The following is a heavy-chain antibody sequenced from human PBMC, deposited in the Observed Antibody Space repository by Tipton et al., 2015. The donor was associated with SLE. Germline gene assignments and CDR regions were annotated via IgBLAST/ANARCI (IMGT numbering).Heavy chain of an antibody. V-gene: IGHV4-39*01. CDR2: IYYSGST. Sequence: TLSLTCTVSGGSISSSSYYWGWIRQPPGKGLEWIGSIYYSGSTYYNPSFKSRVTISVDTSKNQFSLKLSSVTATDTAVYYCATRMESGDLVYFDCWGQGTLVTVSS. CDR1: GGSISSSSYY. CDR3: ATRMESGDLVYFDC. J-gene: IGHJ4*02. D-gene: IGHD2-21*02.